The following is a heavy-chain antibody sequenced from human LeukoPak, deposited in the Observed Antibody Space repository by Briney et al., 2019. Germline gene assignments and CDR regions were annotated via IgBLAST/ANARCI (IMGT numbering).Heavy chain of an antibody. V-gene: IGHV4-59*12. J-gene: IGHJ6*02. CDR2: VHYSGST. CDR1: GDSISNYF. Sequence: SETLSLTCTVSGDSISNYFWSWIRQPPRKGLEWMAYVHYSGSTNYNPSLKSRVTISVDKSKNQFSLKLSSVTAADTAVYYCARDRSTLMDVWGQGTTVTVSS. D-gene: IGHD2-2*01. CDR3: ARDRSTLMDV.